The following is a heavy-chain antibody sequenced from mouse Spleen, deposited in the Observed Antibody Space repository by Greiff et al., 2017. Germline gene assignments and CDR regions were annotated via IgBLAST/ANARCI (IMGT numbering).Heavy chain of an antibody. CDR3: ARRGITTATYAMDY. CDR1: GFTFSSFG. Sequence: DVLLVESGGGLVQPGGSRKLSCAASGFTFSSFGMHWVRQAPEKGLEWVAYISSGSSTIYYADTVKGRFTISRDNPKNTLFLQMTSLRSEDTAMYYCARRGITTATYAMDYWGQGTSVTVSS. V-gene: IGHV5-17*02. J-gene: IGHJ4*01. D-gene: IGHD1-2*01. CDR2: ISSGSSTI.